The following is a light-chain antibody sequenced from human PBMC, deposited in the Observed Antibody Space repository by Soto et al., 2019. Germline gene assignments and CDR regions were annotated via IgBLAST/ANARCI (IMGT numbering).Light chain of an antibody. J-gene: IGKJ1*01. CDR2: KAS. CDR1: QSISNW. CDR3: QHYNSSSEA. Sequence: DIQMTQSPSTLSAFVGDRVTITCRDSQSISNWLAWYQQKXGKAPKXXIYKASTLKSGVQSRFSGSGSGTEFTLTISSLQPDDFATDYCQHYNSSSEAFGQGTKVDI. V-gene: IGKV1-5*03.